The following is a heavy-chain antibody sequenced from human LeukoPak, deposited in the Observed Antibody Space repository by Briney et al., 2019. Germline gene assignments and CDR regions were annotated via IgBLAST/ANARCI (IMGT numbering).Heavy chain of an antibody. CDR1: GYTFTSYY. CDR3: ARGRRTYYDILTGYFTY. J-gene: IGHJ4*02. CDR2: INPSGGST. D-gene: IGHD3-9*01. V-gene: IGHV1-46*01. Sequence: ASVKVSCKASGYTFTSYYMHWVRQAPGQGLEWMGIINPSGGSTSYAQKFQGRVTMTRDTSTSTVYMELSSLRSEDTAVYYWARGRRTYYDILTGYFTYWGQGTLVTVSS.